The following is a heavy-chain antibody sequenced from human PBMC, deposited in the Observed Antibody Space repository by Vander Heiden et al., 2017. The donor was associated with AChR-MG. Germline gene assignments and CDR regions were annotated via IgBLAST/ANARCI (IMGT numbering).Heavy chain of an antibody. V-gene: IGHV1-2*02. J-gene: IGHJ5*02. D-gene: IGHD2-15*01. CDR1: GYTFTGYY. CDR3: ARSRRCSGGSCGYNWFDP. CDR2: INPNSGGT. Sequence: QVQLVQSGAEVKKPGASVKVSCKASGYTFTGYYMHWVRQAPGQGLEWMGWINPNSGGTNYAQKFQGRVTMTRDTSISTAYMELSRLRSDDTAVYYCARSRRCSGGSCGYNWFDPWGQGTLVTVSS.